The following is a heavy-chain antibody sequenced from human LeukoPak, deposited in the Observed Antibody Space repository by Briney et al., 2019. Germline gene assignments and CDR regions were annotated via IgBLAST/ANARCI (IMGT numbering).Heavy chain of an antibody. D-gene: IGHD2-8*01. CDR2: ISSSGTTV. J-gene: IGHJ4*02. CDR1: GFTFSSYE. V-gene: IGHV3-48*03. CDR3: ARGRGCTFDY. Sequence: PGGSLRLSCAASGFTFSSYEMNWVRQAPGKGLDWVSYISSSGTTVYYADSVKGRFTISRDNDKNTLYLQMNSLRAEDTAVYYCARGRGCTFDYWGQGTPVTVSS.